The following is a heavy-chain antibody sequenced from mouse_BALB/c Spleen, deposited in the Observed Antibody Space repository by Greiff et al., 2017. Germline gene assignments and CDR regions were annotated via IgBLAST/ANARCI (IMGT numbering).Heavy chain of an antibody. Sequence: VQLKESGAELVRSGASVKLSCTASGFNIKDYYMHWVKQRPEQGLEWIGWIDPENGDTEYAPKFQGKATMTADTSSNTAYLQLSSLTSEDTAVYYCNAYYDYDGGRFAYWGQGTLVTVSA. CDR3: NAYYDYDGGRFAY. CDR2: IDPENGDT. V-gene: IGHV14-4*02. J-gene: IGHJ3*01. CDR1: GFNIKDYY. D-gene: IGHD2-4*01.